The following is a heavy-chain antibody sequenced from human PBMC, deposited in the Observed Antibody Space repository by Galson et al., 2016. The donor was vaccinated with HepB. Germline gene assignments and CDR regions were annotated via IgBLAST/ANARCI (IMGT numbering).Heavy chain of an antibody. J-gene: IGHJ4*02. CDR1: GFTFSSHD. CDR3: AKDTDGSGSSAFDY. Sequence: LRLSCAASGFTFSSHDIHWVRQAPGKGLEWVAVICYDGSKKYYADSVQGRFTISRDNSKNTLYLQMNSLRADDTAVYYCAKDTDGSGSSAFDYWGQGTLVTVSS. CDR2: ICYDGSKK. D-gene: IGHD3-10*01. V-gene: IGHV3-33*06.